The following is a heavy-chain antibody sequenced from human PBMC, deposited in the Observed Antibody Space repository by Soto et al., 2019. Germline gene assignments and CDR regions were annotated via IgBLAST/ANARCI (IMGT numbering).Heavy chain of an antibody. CDR2: IYYSGST. CDR1: GGSISSSSYY. CDR3: ARRSLYGDYSDY. Sequence: SETLSLTXTVSGGSISSSSYYWGWIRQPPGKGLEWIGSIYYSGSTYYNPSLKSRVTISVDTSKNQFSLKLSSVTAADTAVYYCARRSLYGDYSDYWGQGTLVTVSS. J-gene: IGHJ4*02. D-gene: IGHD4-17*01. V-gene: IGHV4-39*01.